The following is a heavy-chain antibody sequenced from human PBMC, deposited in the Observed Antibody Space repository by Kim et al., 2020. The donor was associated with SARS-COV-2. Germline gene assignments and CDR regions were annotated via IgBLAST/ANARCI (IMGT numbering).Heavy chain of an antibody. CDR2: GST. V-gene: IGHV4-4*07. J-gene: IGHJ4*02. Sequence: GSTNYNPALKSRVTMSVDKSKKQFSLKLSSVTAADTAVYYCARGGGNFDYWGQGTLVTVSS. D-gene: IGHD3-10*01. CDR3: ARGGGNFDY.